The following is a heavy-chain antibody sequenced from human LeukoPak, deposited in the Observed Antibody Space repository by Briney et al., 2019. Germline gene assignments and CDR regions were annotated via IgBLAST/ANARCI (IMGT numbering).Heavy chain of an antibody. V-gene: IGHV3-30*03. Sequence: GGSLRLSCAASGFTFSNYGMHWVRQAPGKGLEWVAVISYDESDKYYADSVKGRFTISRDNSKNTLYLQMNSLKTEDTAVCYCTRRLMTRVNNYGGRGTWAPVPS. CDR3: TRRLMTRVNNY. CDR2: ISYDESDK. J-gene: IGHJ4*02. CDR1: GFTFSNYG. D-gene: IGHD4-17*01.